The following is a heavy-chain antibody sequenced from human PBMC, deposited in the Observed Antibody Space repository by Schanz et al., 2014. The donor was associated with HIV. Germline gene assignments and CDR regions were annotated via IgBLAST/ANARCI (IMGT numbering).Heavy chain of an antibody. CDR2: ISNDGSNK. D-gene: IGHD3-10*01. V-gene: IGHV3-30*03. Sequence: QVQVVESGGGVVQPGRSLRLSCAASEFIFSSYGIHWVRQAPGKGLEWVAVISNDGSNKYYADSVKGRFTISRDNAKNSLYLQMSSLRAEDTAVYYCAREYGSGGLRGWFDPWGQGTLVTVSS. CDR3: AREYGSGGLRGWFDP. J-gene: IGHJ5*02. CDR1: EFIFSSYG.